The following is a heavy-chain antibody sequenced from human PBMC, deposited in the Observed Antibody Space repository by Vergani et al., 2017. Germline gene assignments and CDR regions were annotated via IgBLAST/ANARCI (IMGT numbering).Heavy chain of an antibody. J-gene: IGHJ5*02. CDR3: ASALAAANRWFDP. V-gene: IGHV4-59*08. D-gene: IGHD2-15*01. CDR2: IYYSGST. Sequence: QVQLQESGPGLVKPSETLSLTCTVSGGSISSYYWSWIRQPPGKGLEWIGYIYYSGSTNYNPSLKSRVTISVDTSKNQFSLKLSSVTAADTAVYYCASALAAANRWFDPWGQGTLVTVSS. CDR1: GGSISSYY.